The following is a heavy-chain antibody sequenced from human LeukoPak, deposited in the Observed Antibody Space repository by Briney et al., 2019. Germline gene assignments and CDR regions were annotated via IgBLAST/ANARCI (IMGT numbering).Heavy chain of an antibody. CDR1: GGSISSYY. CDR3: ARVLGGELLYWYFDL. CDR2: IYTSGST. V-gene: IGHV4-4*07. D-gene: IGHD1-26*01. J-gene: IGHJ2*01. Sequence: SETLSLTCTGSGGSISSYYWSWIRQPAGKGLEWFGRIYTSGSTNYNPSLKSRVTMSVDTSKNQFSLKLSSVTAADTAVYYCARVLGGELLYWYFDLWGRGTLVTVSS.